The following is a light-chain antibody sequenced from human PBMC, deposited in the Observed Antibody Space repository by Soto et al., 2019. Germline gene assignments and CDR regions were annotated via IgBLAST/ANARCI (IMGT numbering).Light chain of an antibody. J-gene: IGLJ1*01. CDR3: SSYATATTDV. CDR1: SSDVGHYNY. CDR2: EVS. V-gene: IGLV2-14*01. Sequence: LTQPASVSASPGQSITMSCSGTSSDVGHYNYVSWYQQHPGKAPKLVIYEVSNRPSGVSSRFSGSKSGNTASLTISGLQAEDEADYYFSSYATATTDVFGIG.